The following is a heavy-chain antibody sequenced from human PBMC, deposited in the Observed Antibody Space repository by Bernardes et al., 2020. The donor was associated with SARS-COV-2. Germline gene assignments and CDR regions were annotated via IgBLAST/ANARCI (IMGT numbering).Heavy chain of an antibody. D-gene: IGHD5-18*01. V-gene: IGHV3-23*01. CDR1: GFTFSIYA. Sequence: GGSLRLSFAASGFTFSIYAMIWVLQPPGKGLDWVSVTSGSGIGTTYYADSVKGRLTISRDNSKNTLYLQMNSLRAEDTAVYYCAKDRGYNYGFGFDYWGQGTLVTVSS. J-gene: IGHJ4*02. CDR3: AKDRGYNYGFGFDY. CDR2: TSGSGIGTT.